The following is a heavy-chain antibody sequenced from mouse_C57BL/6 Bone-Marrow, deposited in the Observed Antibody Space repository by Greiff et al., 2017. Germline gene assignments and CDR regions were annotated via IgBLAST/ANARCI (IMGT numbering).Heavy chain of an antibody. CDR1: GFTFSSYA. J-gene: IGHJ2*01. V-gene: IGHV5-4*01. Sequence: DVKLVESGGGLVKPGGSLKLSCAASGFTFSSYAMSWVRQTPEKRLEWVATISDGGSYTYYPDNVKGRFTISRDNAKNNLYLQMSHLKSEDTAMYYCARERGGYYYGSDYWGQGTTLTVSS. CDR2: ISDGGSYT. D-gene: IGHD1-1*01. CDR3: ARERGGYYYGSDY.